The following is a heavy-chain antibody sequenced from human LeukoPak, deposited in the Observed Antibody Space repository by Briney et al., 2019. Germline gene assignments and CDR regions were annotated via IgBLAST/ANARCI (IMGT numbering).Heavy chain of an antibody. Sequence: GGSLRLSCAASGFTFNTYGMNWVRQAPGKGLEWVSSISSSSDFIAYADSVRGRFTISRDNAKNSLFLQMNSLRADDTALYYCASELGRVGGRRNDCWGQGALVTVSS. J-gene: IGHJ4*02. D-gene: IGHD1-26*01. CDR2: ISSSSDFI. V-gene: IGHV3-21*01. CDR3: ASELGRVGGRRNDC. CDR1: GFTFNTYG.